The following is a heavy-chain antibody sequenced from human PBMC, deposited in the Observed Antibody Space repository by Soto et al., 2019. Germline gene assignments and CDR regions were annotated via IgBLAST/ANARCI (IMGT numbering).Heavy chain of an antibody. D-gene: IGHD3-10*02. CDR3: ARLGKCSQSLDP. J-gene: IGHJ5*02. Sequence: QVQLQESGPGLVKPSETLSLTCTVSGGSISPYYWSWIRQPPGKGLEWVGYIYYAGTTSYNPSLRGRVTISLEPSKSQFALRLSSVTAADTAVYYWARLGKCSQSLDPWGPGTLVTVSS. CDR2: IYYAGTT. CDR1: GGSISPYY. V-gene: IGHV4-59*08.